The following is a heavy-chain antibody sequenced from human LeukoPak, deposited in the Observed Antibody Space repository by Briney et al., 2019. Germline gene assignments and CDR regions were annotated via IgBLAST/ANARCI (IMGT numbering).Heavy chain of an antibody. CDR2: ISSSGSTI. D-gene: IGHD3-10*01. Sequence: GGSLRLSCAASGFTFSSYEMNWVRQAPGKGLEWVSYISSSGSTIYYADSVKGRFTISRDNAKNSLYLQMSSLRAEDTAVYYCARALTYYYGSGSYRQHWGQGTLVTVSS. CDR3: ARALTYYYGSGSYRQH. J-gene: IGHJ1*01. CDR1: GFTFSSYE. V-gene: IGHV3-48*03.